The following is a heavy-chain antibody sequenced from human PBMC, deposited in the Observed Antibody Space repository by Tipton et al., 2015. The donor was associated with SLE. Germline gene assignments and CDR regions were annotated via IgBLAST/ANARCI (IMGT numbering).Heavy chain of an antibody. CDR3: ARSGYEGAFDY. Sequence: TLSLTCTVSGGSISSSSYYWGWIRQPPGKGLEWIGSIYYSGSTYYNPSLKSRVTISVDTSKNQFSLKLSSVTAADTAVYYCARSGYEGAFDYWGQGTLVTVSS. D-gene: IGHD5-12*01. J-gene: IGHJ4*02. V-gene: IGHV4-39*01. CDR1: GGSISSSSYY. CDR2: IYYSGST.